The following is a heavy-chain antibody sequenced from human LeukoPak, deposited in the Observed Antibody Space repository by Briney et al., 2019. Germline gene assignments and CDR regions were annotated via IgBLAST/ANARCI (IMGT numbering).Heavy chain of an antibody. CDR3: ARRDTYYDFWSGYGYNWFDP. D-gene: IGHD3-3*01. CDR2: IYYSGST. V-gene: IGHV4-39*01. Sequence: WVRQPPGKGLEWIGSIYYSGSTYYNPSLKSRVTISVDTSKNQFSLKLSSVTAADTAVYYCARRDTYYDFWSGYGYNWFDPWGQGTLVTVSS. J-gene: IGHJ5*02.